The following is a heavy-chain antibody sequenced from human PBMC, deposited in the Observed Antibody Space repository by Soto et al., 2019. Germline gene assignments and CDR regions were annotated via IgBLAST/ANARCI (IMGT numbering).Heavy chain of an antibody. Sequence: SETLSLTCTVSCGSISSGGYYWSWIRQHPGKGLEWIGYIYYSGSTYYNPSLKSRVTISVDTSKNQFSLKLSSVTAADTAVYYCARGRYYYDSSGEIPPDYWGQGTLVTVSS. CDR3: ARGRYYYDSSGEIPPDY. J-gene: IGHJ4*02. CDR2: IYYSGST. D-gene: IGHD3-22*01. V-gene: IGHV4-31*03. CDR1: CGSISSGGYY.